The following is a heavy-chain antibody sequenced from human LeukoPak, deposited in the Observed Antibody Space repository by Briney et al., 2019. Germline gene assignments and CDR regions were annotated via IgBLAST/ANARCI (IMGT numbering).Heavy chain of an antibody. Sequence: GASVKVSCKASGYTFTSYDINWVRQATGQGLEWMGWMNPNSGNTGYAQKFQGRVTMTRNTSASTAYMELSSLRSEDTAVYYCARDEVSSWYSDGMDVWGQGTTVTVSS. V-gene: IGHV1-8*01. CDR3: ARDEVSSWYSDGMDV. CDR2: MNPNSGNT. D-gene: IGHD6-13*01. J-gene: IGHJ6*02. CDR1: GYTFTSYD.